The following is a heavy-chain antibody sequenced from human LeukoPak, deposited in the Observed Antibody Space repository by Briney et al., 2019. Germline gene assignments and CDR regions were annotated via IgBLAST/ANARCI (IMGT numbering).Heavy chain of an antibody. J-gene: IGHJ5*02. D-gene: IGHD3-22*01. CDR1: GFTFSSYA. Sequence: GGSLRLSCAASGFTFSSYAIHWVRQAPGKGLEWVAVISYDGSNKYYADSVKGRFTITRDNSKNTLYLQMNSLRAEDTAVYYCARDSSGYSRFDPWGQGTLVTVYS. CDR2: ISYDGSNK. V-gene: IGHV3-30*04. CDR3: ARDSSGYSRFDP.